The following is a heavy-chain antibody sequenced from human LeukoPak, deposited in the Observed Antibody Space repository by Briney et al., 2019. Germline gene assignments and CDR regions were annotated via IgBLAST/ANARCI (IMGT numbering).Heavy chain of an antibody. CDR1: GYTFTGYY. D-gene: IGHD3-10*01. CDR3: ARDPLKPPLWFGELLSKYYYYYYMDV. Sequence: GASVKVSCKASGYTFTGYYMHWVRQAPGQGLEWMGWINPNSGGTNYAQKFQGRVTMTRDTSISTAYMELSRLRSDDTAVYYCARDPLKPPLWFGELLSKYYYYYYMDVWGKGTTVTISS. V-gene: IGHV1-2*02. J-gene: IGHJ6*03. CDR2: INPNSGGT.